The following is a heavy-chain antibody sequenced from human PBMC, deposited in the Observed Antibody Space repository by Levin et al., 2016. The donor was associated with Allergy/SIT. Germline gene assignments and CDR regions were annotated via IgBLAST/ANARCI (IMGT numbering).Heavy chain of an antibody. CDR3: ASEAVGLGMDV. Sequence: WVRQAPGQALEWMGWITPFNGDTNYAQRFEDRVTITRDRSMSTAYMELSSLRSEDTAMYYCASEAVGLGMDVWGQGTTVTVSS. CDR2: ITPFNGDT. V-gene: IGHV1-45*02. J-gene: IGHJ6*02. D-gene: IGHD6-13*01.